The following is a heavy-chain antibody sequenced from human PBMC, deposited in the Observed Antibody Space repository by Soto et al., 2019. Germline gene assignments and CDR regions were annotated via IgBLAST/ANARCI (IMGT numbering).Heavy chain of an antibody. CDR2: IYPGDSDT. V-gene: IGHV5-51*01. Sequence: PGESLKISCKGSGYSFTSYWIGWVRQMPGKGLEWMGIIYPGDSDTRYSPSFQGQVTISADKSISTAYLQWSSLKASDTAMYYCVKSYYYDSSGYYYSPFFDYWGQGTPVTVSS. CDR1: GYSFTSYW. J-gene: IGHJ4*02. D-gene: IGHD3-22*01. CDR3: VKSYYYDSSGYYYSPFFDY.